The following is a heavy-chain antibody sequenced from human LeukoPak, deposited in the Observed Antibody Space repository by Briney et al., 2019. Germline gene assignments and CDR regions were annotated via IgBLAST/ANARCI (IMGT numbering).Heavy chain of an antibody. V-gene: IGHV3-30*18. CDR3: AKDSYYYDSSGSPGDY. CDR1: AFTVSSYG. J-gene: IGHJ4*02. Sequence: GRSLRLSCAASAFTVSSYGMHWVRQAPGKGLEWAAVISYDGSNKYYADSVKGRFTISRDNSKNTLYLQMNSLRAEDTAVYYCAKDSYYYDSSGSPGDYWGQGTLVTVSS. D-gene: IGHD3-22*01. CDR2: ISYDGSNK.